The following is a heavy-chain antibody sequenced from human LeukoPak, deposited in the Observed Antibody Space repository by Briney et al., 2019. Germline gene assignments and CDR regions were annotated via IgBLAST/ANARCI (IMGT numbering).Heavy chain of an antibody. V-gene: IGHV4-38-2*02. D-gene: IGHD1-7*01. CDR1: GYSISSGYY. CDR3: ARDSLITGTMSGNWFDP. CDR2: IYHSGST. Sequence: PSETLSLTCTVSGYSISSGYYWGWIRQPPGKGLEWIGSIYHSGSTYYNPSLKSRVTISVDTSKNQFSLKPSSVTAADTAVYYCARDSLITGTMSGNWFDPWGQGTLVTVSS. J-gene: IGHJ5*02.